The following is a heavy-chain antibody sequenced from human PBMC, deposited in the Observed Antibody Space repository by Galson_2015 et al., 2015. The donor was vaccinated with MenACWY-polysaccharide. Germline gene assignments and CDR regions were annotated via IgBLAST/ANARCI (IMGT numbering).Heavy chain of an antibody. Sequence: SLRLSCAASGFTFSSYWMSWVRQAPGKGLEWVATIKQDGSEKYYVNSVKGRFTMSRDNAKYSLYLQMNSLRAEDTAVYYCARWRTGLGGFDIWGQGTMVTVSS. V-gene: IGHV3-7*01. D-gene: IGHD1-26*01. CDR3: ARWRTGLGGFDI. J-gene: IGHJ3*02. CDR1: GFTFSSYW. CDR2: IKQDGSEK.